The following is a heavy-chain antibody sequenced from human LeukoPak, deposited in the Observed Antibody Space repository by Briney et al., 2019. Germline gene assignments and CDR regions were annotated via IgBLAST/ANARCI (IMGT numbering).Heavy chain of an antibody. CDR3: ARDDGYCGGGSCYLGMDV. J-gene: IGHJ6*03. CDR2: ISAYNGNT. CDR1: GYTFTRYY. V-gene: IGHV1-18*04. Sequence: GASVKVSCKASGYTFTRYYMHWVRQAPGQGLEWMGWISAYNGNTNYAQKLQGRVTMTTDTSTSTAYIELRSLRSDDTAVYYCARDDGYCGGGSCYLGMDVWGKGTTVTVSS. D-gene: IGHD2-15*01.